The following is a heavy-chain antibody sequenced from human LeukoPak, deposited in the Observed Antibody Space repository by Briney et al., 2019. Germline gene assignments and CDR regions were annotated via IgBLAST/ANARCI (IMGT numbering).Heavy chain of an antibody. D-gene: IGHD1-7*01. CDR2: IYHSGST. CDR1: GYSINSGYY. V-gene: IGHV4-38-2*02. Sequence: SETLSLTCTVSGYSINSGYYWGWIRQPPGKGLEWIGSIYHSGSTYYNPSLKSRVTISVDTSKNQFSLKLSSVTAADTAVYYCARGTTGSHYFDSWGQGTLVTVSS. CDR3: ARGTTGSHYFDS. J-gene: IGHJ4*02.